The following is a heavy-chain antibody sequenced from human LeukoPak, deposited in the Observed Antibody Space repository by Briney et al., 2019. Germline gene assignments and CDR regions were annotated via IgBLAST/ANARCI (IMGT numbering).Heavy chain of an antibody. CDR2: IYHSGST. V-gene: IGHV4-30-2*01. J-gene: IGHJ4*02. D-gene: IGHD3-10*01. CDR3: ARANQLFYYGSGSYYFDY. CDR1: GGSISSGGYS. Sequence: PSETLSLTCAVSGGSISSGGYSWSWIRQPPGKGLEWIGYIYHSGSTYYNPSLKSRVTISVDRSKNQFSLKLSSVTAADTAVYYCARANQLFYYGSGSYYFDYWGQGTLVTVSS.